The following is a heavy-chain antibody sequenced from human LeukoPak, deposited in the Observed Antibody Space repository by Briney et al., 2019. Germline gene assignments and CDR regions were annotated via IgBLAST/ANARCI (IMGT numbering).Heavy chain of an antibody. V-gene: IGHV3-53*04. CDR3: ARGGTPGFSTGRIDY. D-gene: IGHD6-19*01. Sequence: SGGSLRLSCAASGFTFNRNAISWVRQAPGKGLEWVSVLYGAGSTYYADSVKGRFTISRHDSQNTLFLQMNSLRAEDTAVYYCARGGTPGFSTGRIDYWGQGTLVTVSS. CDR1: GFTFNRNA. CDR2: LYGAGST. J-gene: IGHJ4*02.